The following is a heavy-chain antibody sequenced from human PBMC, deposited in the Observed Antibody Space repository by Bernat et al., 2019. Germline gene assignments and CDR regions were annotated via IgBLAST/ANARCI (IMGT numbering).Heavy chain of an antibody. V-gene: IGHV3-23*01. Sequence: DVQLLESGGDFVQPGGSLRLSCAASGVNFRRYAMSWVRQAPGKGLEWVSGISVRGTNTYSADSVKGRFTISRDDSKNTLYLQMNSLRSEDTAVYYCARARTPYCGGDCYWVGYYMDVWGKGTTVTVSS. J-gene: IGHJ6*03. CDR1: GVNFRRYA. CDR2: ISVRGTNT. D-gene: IGHD2-21*01. CDR3: ARARTPYCGGDCYWVGYYMDV.